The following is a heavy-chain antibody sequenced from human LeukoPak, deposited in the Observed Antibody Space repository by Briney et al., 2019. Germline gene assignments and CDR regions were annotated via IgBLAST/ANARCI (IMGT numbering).Heavy chain of an antibody. CDR1: DYGFGTFW. CDR2: IHLSDSST. J-gene: IGHJ4*02. V-gene: IGHV5-51*01. CDR3: AQARHGLYYFDF. Sequence: GESLRISCKGVDYGFGTFWIGWVRQMPGEGLEWMGFIHLSDSSTTYSPSLQGRVTISADKSISTAYLQWSSLKASDTAMYFCAQARHGLYYFDFWGQGTLVTVSS. D-gene: IGHD3-10*01.